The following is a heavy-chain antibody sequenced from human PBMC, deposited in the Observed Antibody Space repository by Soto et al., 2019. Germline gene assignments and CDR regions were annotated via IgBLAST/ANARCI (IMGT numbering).Heavy chain of an antibody. D-gene: IGHD6-13*01. CDR1: GFSFSTYW. Sequence: GGSLRLSCVASGFSFSTYWMSWVRQAPGKGLEWVANINEDGSDKNYVESVKGRFIISRDNVNDSLYLQMSSLSAEDTALYYCARVVGVAGGRRIWLDPWGQGTLVTVSS. J-gene: IGHJ5*02. CDR3: ARVVGVAGGRRIWLDP. V-gene: IGHV3-7*03. CDR2: INEDGSDK.